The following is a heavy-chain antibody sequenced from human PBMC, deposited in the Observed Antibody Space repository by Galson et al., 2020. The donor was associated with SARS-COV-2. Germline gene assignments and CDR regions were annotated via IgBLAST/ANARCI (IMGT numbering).Heavy chain of an antibody. CDR2: VSGAGGIT. Sequence: GGSLRLSCAASGFTFSRYAMSWVRQAPGKGLEWVSSVSGAGGITYYADSVKGRLTISRDNSRNTLYLQMNSLRAEDTAVYYCAKGEYCSSTSCHRSYYYGMDVWGQGTTVTVSS. D-gene: IGHD2-2*01. CDR3: AKGEYCSSTSCHRSYYYGMDV. J-gene: IGHJ6*02. CDR1: GFTFSRYA. V-gene: IGHV3-23*01.